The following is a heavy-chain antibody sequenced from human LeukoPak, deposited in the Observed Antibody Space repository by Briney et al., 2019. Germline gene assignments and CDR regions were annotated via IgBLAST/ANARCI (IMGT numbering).Heavy chain of an antibody. D-gene: IGHD3-22*01. CDR1: GFTFSSYA. V-gene: IGHV3-30*04. Sequence: GGSLRLSCVTSGFTFSSYAFHWVRQAPGKGLEWVATMSFDVNNKYYADSVRGRFTISRDNSKDTLYLQMNSLGAEDTAVYYCAKELRYYYDRSGYYYYDYWGQGTLVTVSS. CDR3: AKELRYYYDRSGYYYYDY. CDR2: MSFDVNNK. J-gene: IGHJ4*02.